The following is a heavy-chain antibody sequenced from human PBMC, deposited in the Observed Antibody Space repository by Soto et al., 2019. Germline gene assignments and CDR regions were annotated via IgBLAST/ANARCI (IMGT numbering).Heavy chain of an antibody. V-gene: IGHV3-48*04. CDR1: GFTFDNYA. D-gene: IGHD3-10*01. CDR3: ARDRLGDRGYYYYGMDV. Sequence: EVQLLESGGGLVQPGGSLRLSCATSGFTFDNYAVSWVRQAPGKGLEWVSYISSSGSTIYYADSVKGRFTISRDNAKNSLYLQMNSLRAEDTAVYYCARDRLGDRGYYYYGMDVWGQGTTVTVSS. J-gene: IGHJ6*02. CDR2: ISSSGSTI.